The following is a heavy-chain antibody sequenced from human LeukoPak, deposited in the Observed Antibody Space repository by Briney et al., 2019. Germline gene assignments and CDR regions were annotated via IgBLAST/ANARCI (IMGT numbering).Heavy chain of an antibody. CDR1: GFSLSSLSEG. Sequence: SGPTLVKPTQTLTLTCTFSGFSLSSLSEGVGWIRRTPGKALEWLGAIYWNDGQRYSPSLQGRLNIAKDTSKNQVILTMINMDPADTGTYYCAHLTMLPGINWFDPWGQGTLVTVAS. CDR2: IYWNDGQ. V-gene: IGHV2-5*01. J-gene: IGHJ5*02. D-gene: IGHD3-16*01. CDR3: AHLTMLPGINWFDP.